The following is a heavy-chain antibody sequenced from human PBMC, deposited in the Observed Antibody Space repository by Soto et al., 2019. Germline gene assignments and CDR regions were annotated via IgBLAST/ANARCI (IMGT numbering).Heavy chain of an antibody. V-gene: IGHV3-11*06. CDR2: ISSSSSYT. J-gene: IGHJ6*02. CDR3: AMRVGATGTDYYGMDV. D-gene: IGHD1-26*01. CDR1: GFTFSDYY. Sequence: GGSLRLSCAASGFTFSDYYMSWIRQAPGKGLEWVSYISSSSSYTNYADSVKGRFTISRDNAKNSLYLQMNSLRAEDTAVYYCAMRVGATGTDYYGMDVWGQGTTVTVSS.